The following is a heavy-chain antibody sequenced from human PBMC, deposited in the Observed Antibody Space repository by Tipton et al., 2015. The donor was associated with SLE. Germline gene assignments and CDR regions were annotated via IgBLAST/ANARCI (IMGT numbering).Heavy chain of an antibody. CDR1: GGSISSSSYY. V-gene: IGHV4-39*07. CDR2: IYYSGST. J-gene: IGHJ3*02. D-gene: IGHD2-15*01. CDR3: ARHLQVVTDAFDI. Sequence: TLSLTCTVSGGSISSSSYYWSWIRQPPGKGLEWIGSIYYSGSTYYNPSLKSRVTISVDTSKNQFSLKLSSVTAADTAVYYCARHLQVVTDAFDIWGQGTMVTVSS.